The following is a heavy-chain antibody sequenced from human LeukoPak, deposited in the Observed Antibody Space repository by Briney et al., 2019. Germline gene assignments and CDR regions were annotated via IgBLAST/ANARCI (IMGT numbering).Heavy chain of an antibody. CDR2: IKQDGSEK. CDR1: GFTFSVNW. V-gene: IGHV3-7*01. CDR3: ARWLELMRNFDW. J-gene: IGHJ4*02. D-gene: IGHD5-24*01. Sequence: QSGGSLRLSCVGSGFTFSVNWISWVRQAPGKGLEWVANIKQDGSEKDYVDALKGRFTISRDNAKNSLYLQMNSLRAEDTAVYYCARWLELMRNFDWWGQGTLVTVSS.